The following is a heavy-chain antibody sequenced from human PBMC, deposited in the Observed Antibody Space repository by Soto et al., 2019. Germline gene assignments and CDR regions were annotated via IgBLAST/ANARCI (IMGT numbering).Heavy chain of an antibody. J-gene: IGHJ4*02. Sequence: ASVKVSCEVSGYTLTELSMHWVRQAPGKGLEWMGGFDPEDGETIYAQKFQGRVTMTEDTSTDTAYMELSSLRSEDTAVYYCATGAKRLYDYYDSSGSPYYLDYWAREPWSPSPQ. CDR2: FDPEDGET. CDR3: ATGAKRLYDYYDSSGSPYYLDY. V-gene: IGHV1-24*01. CDR1: GYTLTELS. D-gene: IGHD3-22*01.